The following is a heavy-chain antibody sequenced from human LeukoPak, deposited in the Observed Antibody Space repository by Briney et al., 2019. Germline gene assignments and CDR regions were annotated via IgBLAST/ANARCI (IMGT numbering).Heavy chain of an antibody. D-gene: IGHD5-18*01. V-gene: IGHV3-21*01. CDR1: GFTFSSYS. CDR2: ISSTSSYI. CDR3: ARDEVGYSYGSFDY. J-gene: IGHJ4*02. Sequence: PGGSLRLSCAASGFTFSSYSMNWVRQAPGKGLEWVSSISSTSSYIYYADSVKGRFTISRDNAKNSLYLQMNSLRAEDTAVYYCARDEVGYSYGSFDYWGQGTLVTVSS.